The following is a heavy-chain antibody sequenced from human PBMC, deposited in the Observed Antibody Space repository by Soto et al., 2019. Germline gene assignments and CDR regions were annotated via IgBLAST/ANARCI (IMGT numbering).Heavy chain of an antibody. D-gene: IGHD6-19*01. CDR1: GLSLTTYEVG. V-gene: IGHV2-5*02. CDR3: AHSPQWLAPFAQ. J-gene: IGHJ4*02. CDR2: IYGDDDK. Sequence: SGPTLVNPTQTLTLTCTFSGLSLTTYEVGVGWVRQPPGKALEWLALIYGDDDKRYSPSLKSRLTITKDTFKKRVVLTMTNMDPVDTATYFCAHSPQWLAPFAQWGQGILVTVSS.